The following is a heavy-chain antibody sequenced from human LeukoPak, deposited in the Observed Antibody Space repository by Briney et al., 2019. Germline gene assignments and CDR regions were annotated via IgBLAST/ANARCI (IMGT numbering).Heavy chain of an antibody. J-gene: IGHJ4*02. D-gene: IGHD4-23*01. CDR2: ISYDGSNK. V-gene: IGHV3-30*18. Sequence: GGSLRLSCAASGFTFSSYGMHWVRQAPGKGLEWVAVISYDGSNKYYADSVKGRFTISRDNSKNTLYLQMNSLRAEDTAVYYCAKEGYDYGGNSGSYFDYWGQGTLVTVSS. CDR3: AKEGYDYGGNSGSYFDY. CDR1: GFTFSSYG.